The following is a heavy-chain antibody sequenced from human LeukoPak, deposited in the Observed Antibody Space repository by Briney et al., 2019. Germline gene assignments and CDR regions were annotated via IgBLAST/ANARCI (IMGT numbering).Heavy chain of an antibody. CDR3: ARAADYYDSSGYYSNGYYGMDV. J-gene: IGHJ6*02. D-gene: IGHD3-22*01. CDR1: GYTFTGYY. Sequence: ASVKVSCKASGYTFTGYYMHWVRQAPGQGLEWMGWINPNSGGTNYAQKFQGWVTMTRDTSISTAYMELSRPRSDDTAVYYCARAADYYDSSGYYSNGYYGMDVWGQGTTVTVSS. CDR2: INPNSGGT. V-gene: IGHV1-2*04.